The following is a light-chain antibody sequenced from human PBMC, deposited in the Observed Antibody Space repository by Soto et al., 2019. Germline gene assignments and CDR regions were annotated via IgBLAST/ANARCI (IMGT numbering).Light chain of an antibody. CDR3: QQYNNWPPIT. Sequence: DIQMTQSPSSVSASVGDRVTISCRASQDISSWLAWFQQKPGKAPNLLIYAASTLQSGVPSRFSGSGSGTDFTLTISSLQSEDFAVYYCQQYNNWPPITCGQGTRREIK. CDR1: QDISSW. V-gene: IGKV1-12*01. J-gene: IGKJ5*01. CDR2: AAS.